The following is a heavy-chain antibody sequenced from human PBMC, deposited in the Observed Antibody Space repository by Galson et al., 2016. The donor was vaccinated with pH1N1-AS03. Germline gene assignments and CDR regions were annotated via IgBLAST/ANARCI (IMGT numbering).Heavy chain of an antibody. V-gene: IGHV3-74*01. CDR3: GGSGNVFDY. CDR1: GFTFSTYW. D-gene: IGHD3-10*01. CDR2: INTDGDST. J-gene: IGHJ4*01. Sequence: SLRLSCAASGFTFSTYWMHWVRQAPGKGLVWVSRINTDGDSTNYADSVKGRFTISRDNAKKTLYLRMNSLRAEDTAVYYCGGSGNVFDYWGRGTLVTVSS.